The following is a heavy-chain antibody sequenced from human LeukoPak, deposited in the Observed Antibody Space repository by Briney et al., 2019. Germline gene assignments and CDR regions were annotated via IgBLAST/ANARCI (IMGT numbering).Heavy chain of an antibody. CDR2: INNSGST. J-gene: IGHJ5*02. CDR1: GRSFSGYY. Sequence: SETLSLTCAVYGRSFSGYYWSWIRQPPGRGLEWIGEINNSGSTNNNPPLKSPVTISVGTSKNQASLKLSSVTAADTAVYYCARGPGIFRARFDPWGQGTLVTVSS. D-gene: IGHD3-3*01. CDR3: ARGPGIFRARFDP. V-gene: IGHV4-34*01.